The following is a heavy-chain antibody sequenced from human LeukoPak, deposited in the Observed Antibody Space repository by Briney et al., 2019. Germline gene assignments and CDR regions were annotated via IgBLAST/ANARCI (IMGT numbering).Heavy chain of an antibody. CDR1: GFTFNIYA. CDR2: IRSSGDYT. Sequence: PGGSLRLSCAASGFTFNIYAMSWVRQAPGKGLEWVSSIRSSGDYTYYEDSVKGRFTISRDNSKNTPYLQMNSLRAEDTAIYYCAKDRPNYYESNGHYYRRDGDYWGQGTLVTVSS. V-gene: IGHV3-23*01. CDR3: AKDRPNYYESNGHYYRRDGDY. D-gene: IGHD3-22*01. J-gene: IGHJ4*02.